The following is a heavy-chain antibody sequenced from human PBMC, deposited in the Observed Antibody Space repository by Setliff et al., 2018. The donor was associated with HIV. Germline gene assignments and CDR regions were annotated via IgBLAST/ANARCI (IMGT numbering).Heavy chain of an antibody. J-gene: IGHJ4*02. Sequence: ASVKVSCKASGYTFTSYYMHWVRQAPGQGLEWMGIINPSGGSTSYAQKFQGRFTISRDNSRNTLFLQLNTLRPEDTAVYFCASARIPTGGTSTSFDYWGQGTLVTVSS. CDR2: INPSGGST. CDR1: GYTFTSYY. V-gene: IGHV1-46*01. D-gene: IGHD1-1*01. CDR3: ASARIPTGGTSTSFDY.